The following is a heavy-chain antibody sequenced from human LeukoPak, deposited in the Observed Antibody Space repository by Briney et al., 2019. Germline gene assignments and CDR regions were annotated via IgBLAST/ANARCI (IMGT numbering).Heavy chain of an antibody. Sequence: GESLKISLQGSGYSLTSYLISWVRQMPGKGVEWMGRIHPCDSYTNYSPPFQGHVPIPEDKSISTSYRQWSSLKASDTAMYYCASRINRDYFDYWGQGTLVTVSS. V-gene: IGHV5-10-1*01. J-gene: IGHJ4*02. D-gene: IGHD3-10*01. CDR2: IHPCDSYT. CDR3: ASRINRDYFDY. CDR1: GYSLTSYL.